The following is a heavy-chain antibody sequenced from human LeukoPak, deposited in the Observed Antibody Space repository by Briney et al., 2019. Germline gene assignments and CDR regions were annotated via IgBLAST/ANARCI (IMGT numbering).Heavy chain of an antibody. CDR1: GGSISSSSYY. Sequence: SETLSLTCTVSGGSISSSSYYWGWIRQPPGKGLGWIGSIYYSGSTYYNPSLKSRVTISVDTSKSQFSLKLSSVTAADTAVYYCARDRGVATDFDYWGQGTLVTVSS. D-gene: IGHD5-12*01. V-gene: IGHV4-39*07. J-gene: IGHJ4*02. CDR3: ARDRGVATDFDY. CDR2: IYYSGST.